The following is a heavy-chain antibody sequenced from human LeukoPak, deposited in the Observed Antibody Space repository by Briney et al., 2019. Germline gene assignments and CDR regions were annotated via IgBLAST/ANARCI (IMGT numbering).Heavy chain of an antibody. Sequence: GGSLRLSCAASGFTFSSYTMNWVRQAPGKGLEWVSYISSSSSTIYYADSVKGRFTVSRDNAKNSLYLQMNSLRAEDTAVYYCARRTRYAGDPWGLGTLVIVSS. CDR1: GFTFSSYT. V-gene: IGHV3-48*04. CDR2: ISSSSSTI. J-gene: IGHJ5*02. D-gene: IGHD3-9*01. CDR3: ARRTRYAGDP.